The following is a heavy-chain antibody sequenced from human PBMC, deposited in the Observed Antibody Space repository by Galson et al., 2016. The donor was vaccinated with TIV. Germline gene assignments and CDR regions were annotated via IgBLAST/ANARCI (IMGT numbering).Heavy chain of an antibody. Sequence: SLRLSCAASGFTFSSHVMYWVRQAPGKGLEWVAVISYDGTNKYYADSVKGRFTISRDNSKNTLFLQMNSLRAEDTAVYYCARDLSRSAALYDSSVYGMAVWGQGTTVTASS. V-gene: IGHV3-30*04. D-gene: IGHD3-22*01. J-gene: IGHJ6*01. CDR3: ARDLSRSAALYDSSVYGMAV. CDR1: GFTFSSHV. CDR2: ISYDGTNK.